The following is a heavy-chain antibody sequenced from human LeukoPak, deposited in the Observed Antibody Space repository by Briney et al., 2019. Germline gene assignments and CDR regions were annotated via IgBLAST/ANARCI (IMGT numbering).Heavy chain of an antibody. Sequence: PGASLRLSCEASGFTFSNFALTWVRQAPGKGLEWVSSISASSDYTHYADSVKGRFTISRDNSKNTLYLQMNSLRAEDTAVYYCAKDRGIAAAGTGDYWGQGTLVLVSS. CDR1: GFTFSNFA. CDR2: ISASSDYT. V-gene: IGHV3-23*01. D-gene: IGHD6-13*01. CDR3: AKDRGIAAAGTGDY. J-gene: IGHJ4*02.